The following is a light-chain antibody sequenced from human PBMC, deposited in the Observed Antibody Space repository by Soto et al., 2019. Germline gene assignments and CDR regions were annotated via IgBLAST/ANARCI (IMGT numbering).Light chain of an antibody. CDR2: GAT. Sequence: IQMTQFPSSLSASVGDRVTITCRASHFFGSFLNWYQQKPGNAPKVLIYGATSLKSGVPSRFRGSGSGTDFTLTISGLQVEDFATYYCQQAYETPRTFGQGTKVDI. CDR1: HFFGSF. V-gene: IGKV1-39*01. J-gene: IGKJ1*01. CDR3: QQAYETPRT.